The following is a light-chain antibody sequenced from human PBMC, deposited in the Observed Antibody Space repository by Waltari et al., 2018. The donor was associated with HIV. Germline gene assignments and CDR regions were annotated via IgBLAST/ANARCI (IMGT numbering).Light chain of an antibody. J-gene: IGLJ2*01. CDR2: QDS. V-gene: IGLV3-1*01. CDR1: KLGDKY. CDR3: QAWDSSTVV. Sequence: SYELTQPPSVSVSPGQTASITCSGDKLGDKYACWYQQKPGPSPVLVIYQDSKRPSGIPGRFSGSTSGNTATLTISGTQAMDEADYYCQAWDSSTVVFGGGTKLTVL.